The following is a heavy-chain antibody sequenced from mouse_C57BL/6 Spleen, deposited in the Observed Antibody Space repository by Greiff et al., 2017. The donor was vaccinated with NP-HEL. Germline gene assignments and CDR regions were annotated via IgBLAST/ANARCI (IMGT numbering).Heavy chain of an antibody. CDR1: GFTFSSYA. Sequence: EVMLVESGGGLVKPGGSLKLSCAASGFTFSSYAMSWVRQTPEKRLEWVATISDGGSYTYYPDNVKGRFTISRDNAKNNLYLQMSHLKSEDTAMYYCARDHDYGRGRAMDYWGQGTSVTVSS. CDR3: ARDHDYGRGRAMDY. D-gene: IGHD2-4*01. J-gene: IGHJ4*01. V-gene: IGHV5-4*01. CDR2: ISDGGSYT.